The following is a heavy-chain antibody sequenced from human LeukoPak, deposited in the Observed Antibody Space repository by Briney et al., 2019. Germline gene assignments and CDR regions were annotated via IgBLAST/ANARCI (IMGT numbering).Heavy chain of an antibody. CDR1: GFIFSSYA. Sequence: GGSLRLSCAASGFIFSSYAMSWVRQAPGKGREWVSYGGSGASTSYADCVKGRFPVSRDNSKSTLYRQMNSLAAEDTAVYYCAKMRGQYFLSYYMDAWGKGTTVTVSS. V-gene: IGHV3-23*01. CDR2: GGSGAST. J-gene: IGHJ6*03. CDR3: AKMRGQYFLSYYMDA. D-gene: IGHD2/OR15-2a*01.